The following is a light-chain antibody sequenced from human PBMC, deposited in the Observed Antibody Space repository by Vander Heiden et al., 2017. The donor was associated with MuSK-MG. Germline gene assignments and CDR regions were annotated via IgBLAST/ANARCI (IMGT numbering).Light chain of an antibody. CDR1: QSISDK. V-gene: IGKV3-15*01. J-gene: IGKJ5*01. CDR3: QQYNKWPPIT. Sequence: EIVMTQSPATLSVSPGERATLSCRASQSISDKLAWYQQKPGQAPRLLIYGAFIRATGIPARFSGSGSGTEFTLSISSLQSEDFAVYYCQQYNKWPPITFGQGTRLEIK. CDR2: GAF.